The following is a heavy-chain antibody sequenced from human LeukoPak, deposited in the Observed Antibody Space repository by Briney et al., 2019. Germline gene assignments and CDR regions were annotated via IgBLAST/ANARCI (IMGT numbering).Heavy chain of an antibody. CDR1: GVSVTTYY. D-gene: IGHD3-10*01. J-gene: IGHJ5*02. V-gene: IGHV4-4*07. CDR3: ARDPLWLGELLDDA. Sequence: SETLSLTCTVSGVSVTTYYWSWFRQPAGKGLEWIGRLYRSGNTDYNPSLKGRVTMSADPSTNQLSLSLNSVTAADTALYYCARDPLWLGELLDDAWGQGTLVTVSS. CDR2: LYRSGNT.